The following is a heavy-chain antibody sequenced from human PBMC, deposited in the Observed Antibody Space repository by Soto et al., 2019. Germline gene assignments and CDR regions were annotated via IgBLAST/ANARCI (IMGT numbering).Heavy chain of an antibody. Sequence: QVQLVQSGAEVKRPGSSVKVSCKASGGTFSSNPISWVRQAPGQGLEWMGRLIPILGLANYAQKLQGRVTITADKSTSTAYMEMSSLRSEYTSVYYCAREEGIRTVIVIEVFDIWGQGTMVTFSS. CDR2: LIPILGLA. CDR3: AREEGIRTVIVIEVFDI. D-gene: IGHD2-21*01. CDR1: GGTFSSNP. V-gene: IGHV1-69*04. J-gene: IGHJ3*02.